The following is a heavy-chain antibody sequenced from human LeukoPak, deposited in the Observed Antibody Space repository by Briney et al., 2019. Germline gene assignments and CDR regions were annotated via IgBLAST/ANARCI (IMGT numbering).Heavy chain of an antibody. CDR1: GGSILTTNW. Sequence: SGTLSLTCAVSGGSILTTNWWSWVRQPPGKGLEWIGEVHLSGAINYNPSLKSRVNMSIDKSKNQLSLELTSVTAADTAIYYCTRESGAFSPFGFWGQGTLVTVSS. V-gene: IGHV4-4*02. CDR3: TRESGAFSPFGF. D-gene: IGHD1-26*01. J-gene: IGHJ4*02. CDR2: VHLSGAI.